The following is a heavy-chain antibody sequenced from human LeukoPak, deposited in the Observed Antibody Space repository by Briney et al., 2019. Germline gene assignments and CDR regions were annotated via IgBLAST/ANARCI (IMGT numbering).Heavy chain of an antibody. J-gene: IGHJ5*02. V-gene: IGHV4-31*03. D-gene: IGHD3-10*01. Sequence: SQTLSLTCTVSGGSISSGGYYWSWIRQHQGKGLEWIGYIYYSGSTYYNPSLKSRVTISVDTSKNQFSLKLSSVTAADTAVYYCARDQREPYGSGSFEFDPWGQGTLVTVSS. CDR3: ARDQREPYGSGSFEFDP. CDR1: GGSISSGGYY. CDR2: IYYSGST.